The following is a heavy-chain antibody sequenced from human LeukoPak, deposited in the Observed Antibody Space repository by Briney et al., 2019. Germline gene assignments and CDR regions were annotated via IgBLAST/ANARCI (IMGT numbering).Heavy chain of an antibody. J-gene: IGHJ4*02. CDR3: ARAHCTGGFCPALY. Sequence: GASVKVSCKASGYTFTTYGISWVRQAPGQGLEWMGWMNPNSGNTGYAQQFQGRVTMTRSTSISTAYMELSSLKSEDTAVYYCARAHCTGGFCPALYWGQGTLVTVSS. CDR1: GYTFTTYG. D-gene: IGHD2-8*02. V-gene: IGHV1-8*02. CDR2: MNPNSGNT.